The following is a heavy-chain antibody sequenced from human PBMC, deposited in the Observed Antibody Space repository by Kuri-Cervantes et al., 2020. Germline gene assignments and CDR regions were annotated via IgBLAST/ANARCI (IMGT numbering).Heavy chain of an antibody. J-gene: IGHJ6*02. CDR1: GYTFTSYY. Sequence: ASVKVSCKASGYTFTSYYMHWVRQAPGQGLEWMGIINPSGGSTSYAQKFQGRVTMTTDTSTSTAYMELRSLRSDDTAVYDCARGRPPGYSSSRSGYGMDVWGQGPTVTVSS. CDR3: ARGRPPGYSSSRSGYGMDV. V-gene: IGHV1-46*01. D-gene: IGHD6-13*01. CDR2: INPSGGST.